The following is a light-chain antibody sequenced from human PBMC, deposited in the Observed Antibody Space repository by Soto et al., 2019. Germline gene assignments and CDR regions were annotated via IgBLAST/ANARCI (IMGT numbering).Light chain of an antibody. V-gene: IGKV3-20*01. CDR3: QQYGSSRLT. CDR2: GAS. Sequence: EIVLAQSPDTLSLSPGERASLSCRASQSVSSNSLAWYQQKAGQAPRLLVVGASSRATGIRNRFSGSGSETDFTLTISRLEPEDFAVYFCQQYGSSRLTFVGGTKVESK. CDR1: QSVSSNS. J-gene: IGKJ4*01.